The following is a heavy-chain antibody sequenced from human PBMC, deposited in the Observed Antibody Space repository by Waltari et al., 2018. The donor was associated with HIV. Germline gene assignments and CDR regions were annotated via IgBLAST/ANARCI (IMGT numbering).Heavy chain of an antibody. Sequence: QVQLQESGPGLVKPSETLSLTCTVSGYSISSGYYWGWIRQPPGKGLEWIGSIYHSGSTYYNPALKSRVTISVDTSKNQFSLKLSSVTAADTAVYYCARAAYGDYLGWFDPWGQGTLVTVSP. D-gene: IGHD4-17*01. J-gene: IGHJ5*02. CDR3: ARAAYGDYLGWFDP. CDR1: GYSISSGYY. V-gene: IGHV4-38-2*02. CDR2: IYHSGST.